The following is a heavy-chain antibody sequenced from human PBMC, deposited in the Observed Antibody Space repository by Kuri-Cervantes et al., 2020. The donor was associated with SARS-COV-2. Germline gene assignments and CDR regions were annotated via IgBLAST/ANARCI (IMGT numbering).Heavy chain of an antibody. CDR2: ISPIFGKA. D-gene: IGHD6-13*01. CDR1: GATFTGYA. J-gene: IGHJ6*03. Sequence: SVKVSCKASGATFTGYAISWVRQAPGQGLEWMGGISPIFGKANYAQKFQGRVTITADESTSTAYMELSSLRSEDTAVYYCAIHNSSPADYYYYYYMDVWGKGTMVTVSS. V-gene: IGHV1-69*13. CDR3: AIHNSSPADYYYYYYMDV.